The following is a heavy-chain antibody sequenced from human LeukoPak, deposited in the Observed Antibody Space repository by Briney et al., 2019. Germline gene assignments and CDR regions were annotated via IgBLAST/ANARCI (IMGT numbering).Heavy chain of an antibody. Sequence: GGSLTLSCAASGLSVSRNYLSWVRQATGKGLEWVSFIYTGTTTFYADSVKGRFTISRDNSRNTVYLELNSLRVDDTAVYYCARDRGHFDYWGPGTLVTVSS. V-gene: IGHV3-53*01. D-gene: IGHD3-10*01. CDR2: IYTGTTT. CDR1: GLSVSRNY. J-gene: IGHJ4*02. CDR3: ARDRGHFDY.